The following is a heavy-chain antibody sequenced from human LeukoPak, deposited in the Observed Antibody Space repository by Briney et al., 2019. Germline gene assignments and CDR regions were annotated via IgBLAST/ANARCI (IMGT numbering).Heavy chain of an antibody. Sequence: PSETLSLTCAVYGASFRAYYWSWIRQAPGKGLQWIGEINDTGHARYNASLKSRVTMSVDTSKNQFSLKLKSVTAADTAVYYCASSRDLYHDAFTSYWYFDVWGCGSLVTVSS. CDR3: ASSRDLYHDAFTSYWYFDV. D-gene: IGHD3-3*01. V-gene: IGHV4-34*01. CDR1: GASFRAYY. CDR2: INDTGHA. J-gene: IGHJ2*01.